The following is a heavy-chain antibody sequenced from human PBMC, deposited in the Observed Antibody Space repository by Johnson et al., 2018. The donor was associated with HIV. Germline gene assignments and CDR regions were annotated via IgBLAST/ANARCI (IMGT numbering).Heavy chain of an antibody. D-gene: IGHD4-17*01. J-gene: IGHJ3*02. CDR3: ARDGTTGPSGDAYDI. CDR1: GFTVSSNN. Sequence: IQLVESGGGLVQPGGSLRLSCAASGFTVSSNNMSWVRQAPGKGLEWVSVINSGGSTYYADSVKGRFTISRDNSKNTLYLQMNSLRAEDTAVYYCARDGTTGPSGDAYDIWGQGTMVTVSS. V-gene: IGHV3-66*02. CDR2: INSGGST.